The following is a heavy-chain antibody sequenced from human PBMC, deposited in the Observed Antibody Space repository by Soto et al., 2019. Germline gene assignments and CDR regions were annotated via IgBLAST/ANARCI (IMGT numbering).Heavy chain of an antibody. J-gene: IGHJ4*02. CDR3: SSRGEGSIAVAG. V-gene: IGHV4-39*01. CDR1: GGSITGSSYY. CDR2: IYYTGRT. Sequence: QLQLQESGPGLVKPSETLSLTCTVSGGSITGSSYYWGWIRQPPGKGLEWIGAIYYTGRTYYKPSLKRRVTISVDTSKNQFSLKLNAVSAADTSVYYCSSRGEGSIAVAGWGQGTLVTVSS. D-gene: IGHD6-19*01.